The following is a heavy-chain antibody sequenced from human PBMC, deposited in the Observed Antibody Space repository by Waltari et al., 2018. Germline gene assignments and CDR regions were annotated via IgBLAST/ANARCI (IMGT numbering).Heavy chain of an antibody. D-gene: IGHD3-10*01. CDR2: IRNIAYRGAT. V-gene: IGHV3-49*03. Sequence: EVQLVESGGGLVQPGRSLRLSCTTSVFTFGDHTISWFRQAPGKELEWVGFIRNIAYRGATEYAASVKGRFTISRDNSKSIAYLHMNSLKTEDSAMYYCSRDWIIMGNDYWGQGTLVTVSS. CDR1: VFTFGDHT. J-gene: IGHJ4*02. CDR3: SRDWIIMGNDY.